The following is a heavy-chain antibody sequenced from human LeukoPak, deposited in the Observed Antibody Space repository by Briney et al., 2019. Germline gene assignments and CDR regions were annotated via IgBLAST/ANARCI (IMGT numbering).Heavy chain of an antibody. V-gene: IGHV1-2*02. D-gene: IGHD3-16*02. J-gene: IGHJ4*02. CDR1: GYSFTAYY. CDR3: ARGRYDYVWGSYLLGLDY. Sequence: ASVKVSCKASGYSFTAYYMHWVRQAPGQGLEWMGWINPNSGGTNYAQKFQGRVTMTRDTSITTAYMELSRLRSDDTAVYYCARGRYDYVWGSYLLGLDYWGQGTLVTVSS. CDR2: INPNSGGT.